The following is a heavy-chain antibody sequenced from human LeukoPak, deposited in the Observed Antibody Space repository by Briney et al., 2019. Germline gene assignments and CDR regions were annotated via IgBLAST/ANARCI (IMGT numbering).Heavy chain of an antibody. CDR3: ATDWLQI. J-gene: IGHJ3*02. V-gene: IGHV4-30-4*01. CDR1: GGSISSGDSY. D-gene: IGHD5-24*01. Sequence: SETLSLTCTVSGGSISSGDSYWRWIRQPPGRGLEWLAYIYYSGRTYYNPSLRGRGDMSIDTSKNQFSLELSSVTAADTAVYYCATDWLQIWGQGTMVTVSS. CDR2: IYYSGRT.